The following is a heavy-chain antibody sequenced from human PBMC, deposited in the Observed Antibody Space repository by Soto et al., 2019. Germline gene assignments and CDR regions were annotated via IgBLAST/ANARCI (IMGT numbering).Heavy chain of an antibody. J-gene: IGHJ4*02. CDR2: IYYSGST. CDR1: GGPISSRSNY. D-gene: IGHD4-4*01. CDR3: ARLRPGNPYFDY. Sequence: SETLSLTCTVSGGPISSRSNYWGWIRQPPGKGLEWIGNIYYSGSTYYHPSLKSRVTISADTSKNQLSLKVTSVTAADTAVYYCARLRPGNPYFDYWGQGTRGTVS. V-gene: IGHV4-39*01.